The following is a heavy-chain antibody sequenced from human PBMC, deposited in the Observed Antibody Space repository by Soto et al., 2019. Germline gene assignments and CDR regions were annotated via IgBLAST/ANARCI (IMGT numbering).Heavy chain of an antibody. J-gene: IGHJ6*02. CDR1: GGSISSSSYY. CDR3: ARHSESGLRYFVWLSDRRYYGMAF. CDR2: IYYSGST. D-gene: IGHD3-9*01. Sequence: SETLSRTCTVSGGSISSSSYYWGWIRQPPGKGLEWIGSIYYSGSTNYNPSLKSRVTISVDTSKNQFSLKLSSVTAADTAVYYCARHSESGLRYFVWLSDRRYYGMAFRGQRSTVTVSS. V-gene: IGHV4-39*07.